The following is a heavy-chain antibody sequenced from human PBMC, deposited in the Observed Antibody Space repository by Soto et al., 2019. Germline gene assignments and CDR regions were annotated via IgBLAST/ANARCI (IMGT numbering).Heavy chain of an antibody. Sequence: GESLKISCQGSGYTFTGYWIGWVRQMSGEGLEWMGIIYPGDSDTSYSPSFRGQVTISADKSLSTAYLQWRSLKASDTALYFCARGITGISHPYHFDYWGQGTLVTVSS. J-gene: IGHJ4*02. CDR2: IYPGDSDT. CDR1: GYTFTGYW. V-gene: IGHV5-51*01. D-gene: IGHD1-1*01. CDR3: ARGITGISHPYHFDY.